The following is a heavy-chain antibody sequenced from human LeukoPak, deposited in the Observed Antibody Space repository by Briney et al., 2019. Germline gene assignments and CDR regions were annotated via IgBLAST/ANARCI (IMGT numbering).Heavy chain of an antibody. CDR1: GFTVSTNY. D-gene: IGHD2-15*01. J-gene: IGHJ4*02. CDR2: IYSDSST. V-gene: IGHV3-66*01. Sequence: PGGSLRLSCAASGFTVSTNYMTWVRQAPGKGLEWVSVIYSDSSTYYADSVKGRFIISRDNSKNTLYLQVNRLRAGDTAVYYCARDLSLYCSGGSCYSLNYWGQGTLVTVSS. CDR3: ARDLSLYCSGGSCYSLNY.